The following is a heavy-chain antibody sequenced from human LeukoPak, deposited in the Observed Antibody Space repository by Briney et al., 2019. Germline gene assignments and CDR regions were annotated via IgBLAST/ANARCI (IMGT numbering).Heavy chain of an antibody. Sequence: PWETLSLTCNVSGGSISSNTYFWGWIRRPPGKGLEWIGSIRYSGSTYYNPSLKSRVTISVDTSNNQFSLHLTSLTAADTAVYYCATSDTVSTYNWFHPWGLGTLVTVS. CDR2: IRYSGST. J-gene: IGHJ5*02. CDR1: GGSISSNTYF. CDR3: ATSDTVSTYNWFHP. D-gene: IGHD5/OR15-5a*01. V-gene: IGHV4-39*01.